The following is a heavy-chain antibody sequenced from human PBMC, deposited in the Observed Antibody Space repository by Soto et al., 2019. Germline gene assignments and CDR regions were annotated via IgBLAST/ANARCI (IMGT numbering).Heavy chain of an antibody. D-gene: IGHD3-22*01. J-gene: IGHJ3*01. V-gene: IGHV3-23*01. CDR1: GFTFSRYA. CDR2: IIGNSALI. Sequence: EVQLLQSGGGLVQPGGSLRLSCAGSGFTFSRYAMSWVRQAPGKGLEWVSGIIGNSALIYYADSVKGRFTISRDNSKNTLYLQMNTLRAEDTAVYYCAKNGYYDYDAFDVWGQGTVVTVSS. CDR3: AKNGYYDYDAFDV.